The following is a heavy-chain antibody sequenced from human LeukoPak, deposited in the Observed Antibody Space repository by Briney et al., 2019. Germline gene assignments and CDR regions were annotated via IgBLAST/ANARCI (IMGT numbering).Heavy chain of an antibody. CDR1: GYTFTSYA. Sequence: GASVKVSCKASGYTFTSYAMNWVRQAPGQGLEWMGWINTNTGNPTYAQGFTGRFVFSLDTSVSTAYLQISSLKAEDTAVYYCARDRKTLAAAGSNWFDPWGQGTLVTVSP. J-gene: IGHJ5*02. CDR2: INTNTGNP. CDR3: ARDRKTLAAAGSNWFDP. V-gene: IGHV7-4-1*02. D-gene: IGHD6-13*01.